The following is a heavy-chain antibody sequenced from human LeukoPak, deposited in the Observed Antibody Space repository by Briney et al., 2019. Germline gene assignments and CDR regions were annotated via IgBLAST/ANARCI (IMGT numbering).Heavy chain of an antibody. CDR2: VYYTGNT. CDR3: AREPLGSSRYDY. J-gene: IGHJ4*02. CDR1: GGSISSSGHF. Sequence: SETLSLTCTVSGGSISSSGHFWGWIRQPPGKGLEWIGSVYYTGNTYHNPSFRSRATISVDTSKNQFSLKLSSVTAADTAVYYCAREPLGSSRYDYWGQGTLVTVSS. V-gene: IGHV4-39*07. D-gene: IGHD3-10*01.